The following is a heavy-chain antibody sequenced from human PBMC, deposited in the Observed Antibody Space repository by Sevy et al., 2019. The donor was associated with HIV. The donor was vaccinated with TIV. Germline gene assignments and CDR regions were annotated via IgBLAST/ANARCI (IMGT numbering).Heavy chain of an antibody. CDR1: GFTFRSYG. CDR3: AKGLGMVQGALLSDDI. J-gene: IGHJ3*02. CDR2: IRYDGSTK. V-gene: IGHV3-30*02. Sequence: GGSLRLSCAASGFTFRSYGMHWVRQAPGKGLEWVAFIRYDGSTKYYADSVKSRFTISRDNSKNTLYLQMNSLRGDDTSLYYCAKGLGMVQGALLSDDIWGQGTMVTVSS. D-gene: IGHD3-10*01.